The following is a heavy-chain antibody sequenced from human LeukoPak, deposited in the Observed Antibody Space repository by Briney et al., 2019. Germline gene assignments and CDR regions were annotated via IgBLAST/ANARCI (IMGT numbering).Heavy chain of an antibody. CDR2: VHYTGST. J-gene: IGHJ4*02. CDR3: ARVQTTVTTDY. V-gene: IGHV4-59*12. CDR1: GGAISSYY. D-gene: IGHD4-17*01. Sequence: PSETLSLTCTVSGGAISSYYWSWIRQPPGKGLEWIGYVHYTGSTNDNPSLKSRATISLDTSKNQFSLKLSSVTAADTAVYYCARVQTTVTTDYWGQGTLVTVSS.